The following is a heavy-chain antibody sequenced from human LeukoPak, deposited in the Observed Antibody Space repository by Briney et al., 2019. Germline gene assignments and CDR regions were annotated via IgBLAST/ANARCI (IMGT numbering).Heavy chain of an antibody. CDR3: ARTGSYRVLDY. CDR2: IYYSGST. D-gene: IGHD1-26*01. Sequence: KPSETLSLTCTVSGGSISSGGYYWSWIRQHPGEGLEWIGYIYYSGSTYYNPSLKSRVTISVDTSKNQFSLKLSSVTAADTAVYYCARTGSYRVLDYWGQGTLVTASS. J-gene: IGHJ4*02. CDR1: GGSISSGGYY. V-gene: IGHV4-31*03.